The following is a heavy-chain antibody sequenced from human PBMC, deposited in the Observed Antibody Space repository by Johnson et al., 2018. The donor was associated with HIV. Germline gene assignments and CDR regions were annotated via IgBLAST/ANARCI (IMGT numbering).Heavy chain of an antibody. Sequence: QVQLVESGGRVVQPGRSLRVSCAASGFTLSKHAMHWVRQAPGKGLEWVTVIWYDGSNKHYADSVKGRFTISRDNSKNTLYLQMNSLRAEDTAVYYCVKGMDSSNWYAFDIWGRGTMVIVSS. CDR3: VKGMDSSNWYAFDI. D-gene: IGHD6-13*01. J-gene: IGHJ3*02. CDR1: GFTLSKHA. V-gene: IGHV3-33*06. CDR2: IWYDGSNK.